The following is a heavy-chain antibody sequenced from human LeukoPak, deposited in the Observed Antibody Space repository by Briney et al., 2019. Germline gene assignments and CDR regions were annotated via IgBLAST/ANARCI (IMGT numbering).Heavy chain of an antibody. D-gene: IGHD2-2*01. Sequence: ASVNVSCKASGYTFTGYHMHWVRQAPGQGLEWMGRINPNSGDTNYAQKFQGRVTMTRDTSISTAYMELSRLRSDDTAVYYCARDYCSSTSCLFDYWGQGTLVTVSS. CDR1: GYTFTGYH. CDR2: INPNSGDT. J-gene: IGHJ4*02. V-gene: IGHV1-2*06. CDR3: ARDYCSSTSCLFDY.